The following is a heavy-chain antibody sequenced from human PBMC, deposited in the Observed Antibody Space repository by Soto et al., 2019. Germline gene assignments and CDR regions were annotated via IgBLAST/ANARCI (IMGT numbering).Heavy chain of an antibody. Sequence: QVQLVQSGAEVKKPGSSVRVSCKASGDTFNFYSINWVRHAPGLGLEWMGRINPILSMSNYAQRFQGRVTMTADKSTSTAYMELSSLRSEDTAMYYCASSYGSGYRAFDSWGQGALVTVSS. CDR1: GDTFNFYS. V-gene: IGHV1-69*02. CDR3: ASSYGSGYRAFDS. CDR2: INPILSMS. D-gene: IGHD3-10*01. J-gene: IGHJ4*02.